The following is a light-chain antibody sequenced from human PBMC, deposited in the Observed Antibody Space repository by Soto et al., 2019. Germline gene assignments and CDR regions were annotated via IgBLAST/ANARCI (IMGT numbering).Light chain of an antibody. V-gene: IGKV3-11*02. CDR3: QQYFSTRT. J-gene: IGKJ1*01. CDR2: DTS. CDR1: QTVSNK. Sequence: EIVLTQSPATLSSSPGERATLSCRASQTVSNKLAWYQHKPGQAPRLLIYDTSNRATGISARFSGSGSGRDFTLTISSLQAEDVAVYYCQQYFSTRTFGQGTKVDNK.